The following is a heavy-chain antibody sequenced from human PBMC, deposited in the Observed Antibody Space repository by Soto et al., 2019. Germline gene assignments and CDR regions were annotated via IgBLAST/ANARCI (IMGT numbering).Heavy chain of an antibody. Sequence: SGPTLVNPTQTLTLTCTFSGFSLSTSGMCVSWIRQPPGKALEWLALIDWDDDKYYSTSLKTRLTISKDTSKNQVVLTMTNMDPVDTATYYCARINYYDSSRHYAFAIPGQRTTVPVSS. D-gene: IGHD3-22*01. CDR3: ARINYYDSSRHYAFAI. CDR1: GFSLSTSGMC. V-gene: IGHV2-70*01. CDR2: IDWDDDK. J-gene: IGHJ3*02.